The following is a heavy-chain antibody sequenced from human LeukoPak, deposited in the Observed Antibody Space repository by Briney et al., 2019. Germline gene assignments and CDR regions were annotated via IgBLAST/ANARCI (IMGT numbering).Heavy chain of an antibody. J-gene: IGHJ3*02. CDR3: ASSDFYCGGDSCPPNTFDAFDM. D-gene: IGHD2-21*01. CDR2: IYYSGST. CDR1: GGSISSSSYY. Sequence: PSETLSLTCTVSGGSISSSSYYWGWIRQPPGKGLEWIGSIYYSGSTYYNPSLKSRVTISVDTSKNQFSLKLSSVTAADTAVYYCASSDFYCGGDSCPPNTFDAFDMWGQGTTVTVSS. V-gene: IGHV4-39*07.